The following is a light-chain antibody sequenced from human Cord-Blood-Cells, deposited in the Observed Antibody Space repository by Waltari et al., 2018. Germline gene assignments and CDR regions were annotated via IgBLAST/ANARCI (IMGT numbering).Light chain of an antibody. CDR3: QQSYITLT. V-gene: IGKV1-39*01. J-gene: IGKJ4*01. CDR2: AAS. CDR1: QSISSY. Sequence: DIQMTKYPSSLSASVGDRVTITCRASQSISSYLNRYQQKSGKAPKLLIDAASNLQSGVPSRFSVNGSGTDFTLTISSLQPEDFATYYCQQSYITLTFGGGTKVEIK.